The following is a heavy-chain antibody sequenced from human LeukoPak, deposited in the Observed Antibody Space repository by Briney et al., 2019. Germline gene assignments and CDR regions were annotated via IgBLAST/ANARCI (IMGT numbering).Heavy chain of an antibody. CDR1: GFTFSSYS. J-gene: IGHJ4*02. V-gene: IGHV3-21*01. CDR3: ARVRLAWLLTFDY. Sequence: GGSLGLSCAASGFTFSSYSMNWVRQAPGKGLEWVSSISSSSSYIYYADSVKGRFTISRDNAKNSLYLQMNSLRAEDTAVYYCARVRLAWLLTFDYWGQGTLVTVSS. D-gene: IGHD3-9*01. CDR2: ISSSSSYI.